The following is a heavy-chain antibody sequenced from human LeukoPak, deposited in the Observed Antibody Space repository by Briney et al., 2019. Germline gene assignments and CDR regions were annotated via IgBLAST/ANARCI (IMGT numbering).Heavy chain of an antibody. CDR1: GFTFSSYS. Sequence: GGSLRLSCAASGFTFSSYSMNWVRQAPGKGLEWVSYISSSSSTIYYADSVKGRFTISRDNSKNTLYLQMNSLGAEDTAVYYCARDPYYYDSSGYYDAFDIWGQGTMVTVSS. J-gene: IGHJ3*02. CDR2: ISSSSSTI. CDR3: ARDPYYYDSSGYYDAFDI. D-gene: IGHD3-22*01. V-gene: IGHV3-48*01.